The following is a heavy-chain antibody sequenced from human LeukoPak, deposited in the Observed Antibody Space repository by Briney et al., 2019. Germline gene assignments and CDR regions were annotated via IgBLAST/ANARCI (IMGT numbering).Heavy chain of an antibody. J-gene: IGHJ4*02. CDR2: IYYSGSA. V-gene: IGHV4-39*07. CDR1: GGSISSSSYY. CDR3: ARQWLRLDY. D-gene: IGHD5-12*01. Sequence: SETLSLTCTVSGGSISSSSYYWGWIRQPQGKGLEWIGSIYYSGSAYYNPSLKSRVTISVDTSKNQLSLKLSSVTAADTAVYYCARQWLRLDYWGQGTLVTVSS.